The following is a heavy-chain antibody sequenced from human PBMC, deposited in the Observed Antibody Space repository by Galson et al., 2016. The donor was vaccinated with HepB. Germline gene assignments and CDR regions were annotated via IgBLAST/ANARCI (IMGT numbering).Heavy chain of an antibody. D-gene: IGHD3-22*01. CDR2: MWYDGSHK. V-gene: IGHV3-33*01. CDR3: ARDESDSSGFPDL. Sequence: SLRLSCAASGFTFSSHAMHWVRQAPGKGLEWVAIMWYDGSHKYFSESQKGRFTISRDNSKSTLFLQMNSLRADDSAVYYCARDESDSSGFPDLWGQGTQVTVSS. J-gene: IGHJ4*02. CDR1: GFTFSSHA.